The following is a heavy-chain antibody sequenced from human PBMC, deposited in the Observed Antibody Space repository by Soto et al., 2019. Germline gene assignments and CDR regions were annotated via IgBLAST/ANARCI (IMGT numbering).Heavy chain of an antibody. V-gene: IGHV3-53*01. Sequence: PVGSLRLSCAASGFTVSSNYMSWVRQAPGKGLEWVSVIYSGGSTYYADSVKGRFTISRDNSKNTLYLQMNSLRAEDTAVYYCARDGGDDAFDIWGQGTMVTVSS. CDR1: GFTVSSNY. CDR2: IYSGGST. J-gene: IGHJ3*02. CDR3: ARDGGDDAFDI. D-gene: IGHD3-10*01.